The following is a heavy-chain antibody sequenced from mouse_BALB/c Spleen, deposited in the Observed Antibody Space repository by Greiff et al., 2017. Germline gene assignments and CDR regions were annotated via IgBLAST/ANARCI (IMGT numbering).Heavy chain of an antibody. CDR3: ARLHYAMDY. Sequence: EVHLVESGGGLVQPGGSLKLSCAASGFTFSSYGMSWVRQTPDKRLELVATINSNGGSTYYPDSVKGRFTISRDNAKNTLYLQMSSLKSEDTAMYYCARLHYAMDYWGQGTSVTVSS. J-gene: IGHJ4*01. CDR1: GFTFSSYG. V-gene: IGHV5-6-3*01. CDR2: INSNGGST.